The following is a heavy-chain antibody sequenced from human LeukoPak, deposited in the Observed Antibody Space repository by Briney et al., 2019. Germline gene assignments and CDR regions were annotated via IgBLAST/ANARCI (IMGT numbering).Heavy chain of an antibody. Sequence: PSETLSLTCTVSGGSISSGSYYWSWIRQPAGKGLEWLGRIYTSGSTNYNPSLKSRVTISVDTSKNQFSLKLSSVTAADTAVYYCARLGGGVVVPAATYYYYYYYMDVWGKGTTVTVSS. CDR1: GGSISSGSYY. V-gene: IGHV4-61*02. J-gene: IGHJ6*03. CDR3: ARLGGGVVVPAATYYYYYYYMDV. CDR2: IYTSGST. D-gene: IGHD2-2*01.